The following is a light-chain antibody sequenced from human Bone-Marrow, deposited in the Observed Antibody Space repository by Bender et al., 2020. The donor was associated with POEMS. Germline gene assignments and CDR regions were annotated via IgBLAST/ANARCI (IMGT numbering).Light chain of an antibody. CDR2: DVS. Sequence: QSALTQPASVSGSPGQSISISCTGTGSDVGTYNYVSWYQQHPGKAPKLMIYDVSSRPSGVSNRFSGSKSGNTASLTISGLQAEDEADYYCSSYTTTNTQGVVFGGGTKLTVL. J-gene: IGLJ2*01. CDR3: SSYTTTNTQGVV. CDR1: GSDVGTYNY. V-gene: IGLV2-14*01.